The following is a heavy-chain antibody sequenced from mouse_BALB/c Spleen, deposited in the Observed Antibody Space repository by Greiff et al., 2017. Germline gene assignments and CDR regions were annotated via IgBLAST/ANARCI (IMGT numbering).Heavy chain of an antibody. D-gene: IGHD2-3*01. J-gene: IGHJ2*01. CDR2: INPGSGGT. V-gene: IGHV1-54*01. Sequence: QVQLQQSGAELVRPGTSVKVSCKASGYAFTNYLIEWVKQRPGQGLEWIGVINPGSGGTNYNEKFKGKATLTADKSSSTAYMQLSSLTSDDSAVYFCASDYASYPFDYWGQGTTLTVSS. CDR3: ASDYASYPFDY. CDR1: GYAFTNYL.